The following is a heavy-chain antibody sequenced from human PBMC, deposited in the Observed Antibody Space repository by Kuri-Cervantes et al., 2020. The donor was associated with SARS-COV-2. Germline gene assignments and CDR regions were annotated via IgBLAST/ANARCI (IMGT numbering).Heavy chain of an antibody. Sequence: ASVKVSCKASGYTFTTYYIHWVRQAPGQGLEWMGIINPSGGGTSYAQKCQGRVAVTRDTPTSTVYMELSSLRSEDTAVYYCARDPTTVTTGIGMDVWGQGTTVTVSS. V-gene: IGHV1-46*01. CDR3: ARDPTTVTTGIGMDV. CDR2: INPSGGGT. J-gene: IGHJ6*02. D-gene: IGHD4-17*01. CDR1: GYTFTTYY.